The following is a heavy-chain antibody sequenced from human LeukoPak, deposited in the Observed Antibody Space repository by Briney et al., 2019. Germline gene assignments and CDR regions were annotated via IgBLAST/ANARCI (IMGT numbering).Heavy chain of an antibody. J-gene: IGHJ4*02. CDR3: ARVDYYDSSGYSHYFDY. V-gene: IGHV1-18*01. CDR2: ISAYNGNT. D-gene: IGHD3-22*01. CDR1: GYTFTSYG. Sequence: ASVKVSCKASGYTFTSYGISWVRQAPGQGLEWMGWISAYNGNTNYAQKLQGRVTMTTDTSTSTAYMELSRLRSEDTAVYYCARVDYYDSSGYSHYFDYWGQGTLVTVSS.